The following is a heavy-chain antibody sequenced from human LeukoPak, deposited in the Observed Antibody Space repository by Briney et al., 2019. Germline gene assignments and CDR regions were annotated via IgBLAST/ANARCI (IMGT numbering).Heavy chain of an antibody. CDR3: ATDFYDST. Sequence: GGSLRLSCATSGFTFSNAWMNWVRQAPGKGLEWVGRIRSNSDGGTIDCAAPVKGRFTLSRDDSKTTLYLQMNSLQTEDTAVYYCATDFYDSTWGQGTLVTVSS. J-gene: IGHJ5*02. CDR1: GFTFSNAW. CDR2: IRSNSDGGTI. D-gene: IGHD3-22*01. V-gene: IGHV3-15*07.